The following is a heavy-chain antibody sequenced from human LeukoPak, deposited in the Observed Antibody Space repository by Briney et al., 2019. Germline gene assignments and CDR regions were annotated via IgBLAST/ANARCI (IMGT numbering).Heavy chain of an antibody. CDR3: ARANFGFGELFVDY. CDR2: INPNSGGT. J-gene: IGHJ4*02. D-gene: IGHD3-10*01. CDR1: GYTLTGYY. Sequence: ASVKVSCKASGYTLTGYYMHWVRQAPGQGLEWMGWINPNSGGTNYAQKFQGRVTMTRDTSISTAYMELSRLRSDDTAVYYCARANFGFGELFVDYWGQGTLVTVSS. V-gene: IGHV1-2*02.